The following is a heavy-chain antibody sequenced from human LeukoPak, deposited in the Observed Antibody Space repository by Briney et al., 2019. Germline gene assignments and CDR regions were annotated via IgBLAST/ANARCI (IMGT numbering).Heavy chain of an antibody. CDR3: AKDPGAIFPRDAFDI. V-gene: IGHV3-23*01. J-gene: IGHJ3*02. CDR1: GFTFSSYA. CDR2: ISGGST. Sequence: GGSLRLSCAASGFTFSSYAMSWVRQAPGKGLEWVSVISGGSTYYADSVKGRFTISRDNSKNTLYLQMNSLRAEDTAVYYCAKDPGAIFPRDAFDIWGQGTMVTVSS. D-gene: IGHD1-26*01.